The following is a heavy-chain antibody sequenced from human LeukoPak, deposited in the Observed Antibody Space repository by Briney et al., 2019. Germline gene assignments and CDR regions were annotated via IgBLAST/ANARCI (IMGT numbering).Heavy chain of an antibody. D-gene: IGHD3-16*01. Sequence: PSETLSHTSAVYRGSFIGYYWSSIRPPPGKGLEWIGEINHSGSTNYNPSPKSRVTSPVDTCKNQFSLKLSSVTAADTAVYYCARISDSVWGSYNVPFWGQGALGTVSS. J-gene: IGHJ4*02. CDR3: ARISDSVWGSYNVPF. CDR2: INHSGST. CDR1: RGSFIGYY. V-gene: IGHV4-34*01.